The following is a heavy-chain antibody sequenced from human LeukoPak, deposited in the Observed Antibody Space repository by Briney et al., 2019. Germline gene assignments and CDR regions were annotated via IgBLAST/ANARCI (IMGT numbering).Heavy chain of an antibody. CDR3: AKAIRGNYREMTLDP. D-gene: IGHD3-16*02. CDR1: GYTFASYD. CDR2: MNPNSGNT. V-gene: IGHV1-8*03. Sequence: ASVKVSCKASGYTFASYDINWVRQATGQGLEWMGWMNPNSGNTGYAQKFQGRVTITRNTPISPAYMELSSLRSEDPAVYYCAKAIRGNYREMTLDPWGQGTLVTVSS. J-gene: IGHJ5*02.